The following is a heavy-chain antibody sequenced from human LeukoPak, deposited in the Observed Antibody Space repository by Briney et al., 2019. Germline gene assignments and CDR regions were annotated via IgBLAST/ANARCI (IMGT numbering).Heavy chain of an antibody. CDR2: INIDGSST. Sequence: GGSLRLSCAASGFTFSSFWMHWVRQAPGKGLVWVSRINIDGSSTSYADSVKGRFTISRDNAKNTLYLQMNGLRAEDTAVYYCARVGALPDYWGQGTLVTVSS. V-gene: IGHV3-74*01. J-gene: IGHJ4*02. CDR3: ARVGALPDY. CDR1: GFTFSSFW. D-gene: IGHD1-26*01.